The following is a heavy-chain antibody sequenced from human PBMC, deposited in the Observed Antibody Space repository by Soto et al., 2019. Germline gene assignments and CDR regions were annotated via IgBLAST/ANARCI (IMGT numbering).Heavy chain of an antibody. CDR3: AREVNYYDSSGTQRYYFDY. D-gene: IGHD3-22*01. Sequence: ASVKVSCKASGGTFSSYTISWVRQAPGQGLEWMGRIIPILGIANYAQKFQGRVTITADKSTSTAYMELSSLRSEDTAVYYCAREVNYYDSSGTQRYYFDYWGQGTLVTVSS. CDR1: GGTFSSYT. V-gene: IGHV1-69*04. J-gene: IGHJ4*02. CDR2: IIPILGIA.